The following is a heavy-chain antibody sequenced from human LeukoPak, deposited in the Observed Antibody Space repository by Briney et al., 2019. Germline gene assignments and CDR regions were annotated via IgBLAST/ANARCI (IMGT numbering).Heavy chain of an antibody. Sequence: SETLSLTCTVSGGSVSSGSYYWSWIRQPPGKGLEWIGYIYYSGSTNYNPSLKSRVTISVDTSKNQFSLKLSSVTAADTAVYYCARASLWFGELSSDLDYWGQGTLVTVSS. V-gene: IGHV4-61*01. CDR2: IYYSGST. J-gene: IGHJ4*02. D-gene: IGHD3-10*01. CDR3: ARASLWFGELSSDLDY. CDR1: GGSVSSGSYY.